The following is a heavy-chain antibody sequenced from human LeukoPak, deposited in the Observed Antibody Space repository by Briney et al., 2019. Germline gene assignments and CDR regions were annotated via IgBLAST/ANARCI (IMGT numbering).Heavy chain of an antibody. D-gene: IGHD5-18*01. V-gene: IGHV6-1*01. CDR1: GDSFSSNSAA. CDR3: ARTYSSATAVDYYGMDV. Sequence: SQTLSLTCALSGDSFSSNSAAWHWIRQSPSRGLEWLGRTYYRSKWYNDYAVPVKSRITINPDTSKNQFSLQLNSVTPEDTAVYYCARTYSSATAVDYYGMDVWGQGTTVTVSS. CDR2: TYYRSKWYN. J-gene: IGHJ6*02.